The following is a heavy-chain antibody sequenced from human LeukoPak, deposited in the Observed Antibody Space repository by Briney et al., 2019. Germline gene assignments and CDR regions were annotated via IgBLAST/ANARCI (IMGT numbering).Heavy chain of an antibody. CDR3: AREYSTGFDP. J-gene: IGHJ5*02. CDR1: GFTFRSYW. Sequence: GGSLSLSCAPSGFTFRSYWMHWVRQAPGKGLVWVSRIDSAGSTTTYADSVKGRFTVSRDNAKNTLYLQMNSLRAEDTAVYYCAREYSTGFDPWGQGTLVTVSS. CDR2: IDSAGSTT. D-gene: IGHD2-15*01. V-gene: IGHV3-74*03.